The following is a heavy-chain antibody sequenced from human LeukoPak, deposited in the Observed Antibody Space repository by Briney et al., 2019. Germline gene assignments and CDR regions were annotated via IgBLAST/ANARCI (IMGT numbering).Heavy chain of an antibody. CDR1: GGSLSGYY. CDR2: INHSGST. Sequence: SETLSLTCAVYGGSLSGYYWSWIRQPPGKGLEWIGEINHSGSTNYNPSLKSRVTISVDTSKNQFSLKLSSVTAADTAVYYCARGRRLWLPFDYWGQGTLVTVSS. J-gene: IGHJ4*02. D-gene: IGHD5-18*01. V-gene: IGHV4-34*01. CDR3: ARGRRLWLPFDY.